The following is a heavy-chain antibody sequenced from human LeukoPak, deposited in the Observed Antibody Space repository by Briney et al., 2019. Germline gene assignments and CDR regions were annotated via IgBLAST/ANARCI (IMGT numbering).Heavy chain of an antibody. J-gene: IGHJ4*02. CDR3: TRKGSQWDFLVDY. CDR2: INHSGST. V-gene: IGHV4-34*01. CDR1: GGSFSGYY. Sequence: SETLSLTCAVYGGSFSGYYWTWIRQPPGKGLEWIGEINHSGSTNYNPSLKSRVTISVDSSKNQFSLKLSSVTAADTAVYYCTRKGSQWDFLVDYWGQGTRVAVSP. D-gene: IGHD2/OR15-2a*01.